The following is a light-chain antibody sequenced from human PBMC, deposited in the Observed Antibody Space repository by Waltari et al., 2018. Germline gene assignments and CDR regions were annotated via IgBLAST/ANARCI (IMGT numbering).Light chain of an antibody. V-gene: IGLV2-14*01. CDR2: KVN. CDR1: SSDVGFYDF. CDR3: SSYTRRSYWV. Sequence: QSALTQPASVSGSPGQSITISCTGTSSDVGFYDFVSWFQQHPGKAPKVMIYKVNNRPPGVSNRFSGSKSANPASLTISGLQAEDEADYYCSSYTRRSYWVFGGGTQLTVL. J-gene: IGLJ3*02.